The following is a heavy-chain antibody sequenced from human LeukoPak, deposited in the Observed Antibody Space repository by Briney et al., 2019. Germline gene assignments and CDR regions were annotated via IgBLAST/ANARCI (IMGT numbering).Heavy chain of an antibody. CDR3: AKEIIDGSGSYYPIFDY. CDR2: IRYDGSNK. Sequence: GESLRLSCAASGFTFSSYGMHWVRQAPGKGLEWVAFIRYDGSNKYYADSVKGRFTISRDNSKNTLYLQMNSLRAEDTAVYYCAKEIIDGSGSYYPIFDYWGQGTLVTVSS. V-gene: IGHV3-30*02. J-gene: IGHJ4*02. D-gene: IGHD3-10*01. CDR1: GFTFSSYG.